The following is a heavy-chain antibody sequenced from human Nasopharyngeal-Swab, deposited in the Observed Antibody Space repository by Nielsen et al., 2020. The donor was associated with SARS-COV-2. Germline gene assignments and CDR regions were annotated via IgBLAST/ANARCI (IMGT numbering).Heavy chain of an antibody. V-gene: IGHV3-23*01. CDR2: ISGSGGST. CDR1: GFTFSSYA. CDR3: AREGIFGVVTGMDV. Sequence: GESLKISCAASGFTFSSYAMSWVRQALGKGLEWVSAISGSGGSTYYADSVKGRFTISRDNSKNTLYLQMNSLRAEDTAVYYCAREGIFGVVTGMDVWGKGTTVTVSS. D-gene: IGHD3-3*01. J-gene: IGHJ6*03.